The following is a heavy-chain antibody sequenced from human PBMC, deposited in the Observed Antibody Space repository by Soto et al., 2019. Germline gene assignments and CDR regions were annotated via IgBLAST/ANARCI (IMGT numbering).Heavy chain of an antibody. D-gene: IGHD6-13*01. Sequence: GASVPVSCKASGYTFTSYYMHWVRQAPGQGLEWMGIINPSGGSTSYAQRFQGSVTMTRDTSTSTVYMELTTLRFEDTALYYCAGNRAAGGYWGQGTLVTVSS. CDR2: INPSGGST. V-gene: IGHV1-46*01. J-gene: IGHJ4*02. CDR3: AGNRAAGGY. CDR1: GYTFTSYY.